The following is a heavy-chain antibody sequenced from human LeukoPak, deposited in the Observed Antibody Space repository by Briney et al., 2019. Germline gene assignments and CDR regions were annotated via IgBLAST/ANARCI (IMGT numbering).Heavy chain of an antibody. J-gene: IGHJ4*02. CDR2: IFASGTT. Sequence: SETLSLTCTVSGVSINSYYWSWIRQPAGKGLEWIGRIFASGTTNYNPSLKSRVTMSVDMSKNQFSLNVSSVTAADTAVYYCAREDLAAGINFDYWGQGTLVTVSS. D-gene: IGHD6-13*01. CDR1: GVSINSYY. CDR3: AREDLAAGINFDY. V-gene: IGHV4-4*07.